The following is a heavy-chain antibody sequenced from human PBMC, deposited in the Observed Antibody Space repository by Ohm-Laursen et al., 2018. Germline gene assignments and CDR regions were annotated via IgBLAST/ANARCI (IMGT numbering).Heavy chain of an antibody. D-gene: IGHD2-21*02. J-gene: IGHJ4*02. CDR1: GFTFGDYA. CDR3: AKSGNFVTAIFGGGDGSSYYFDY. CDR2: ISFDGSKK. Sequence: SLRLSCTASGFTFGDYAMHWVRQAPGKGLEWVALISFDGSKKYYADSGKGRFTISRDNAKNSLYLQMNSLRAEDTALYYCAKSGNFVTAIFGGGDGSSYYFDYWGQGTLVTVSS. V-gene: IGHV3-30*18.